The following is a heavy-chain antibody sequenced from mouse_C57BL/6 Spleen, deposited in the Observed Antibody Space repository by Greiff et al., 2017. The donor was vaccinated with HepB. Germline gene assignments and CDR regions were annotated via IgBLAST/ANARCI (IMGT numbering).Heavy chain of an antibody. V-gene: IGHV1-42*01. CDR1: GYSFTGYY. Sequence: EVKLMESGPELVKPGASVKISCKASGYSFTGYYMNWVKQSPEKSLEWIGEINPSTGGTTYNQKFKAKATLTVDKSSSTAYMQLKSLTSEDSAVYYCARGRVTHFDYWGQGTTLTVSS. J-gene: IGHJ2*01. CDR3: ARGRVTHFDY. CDR2: INPSTGGT. D-gene: IGHD2-2*01.